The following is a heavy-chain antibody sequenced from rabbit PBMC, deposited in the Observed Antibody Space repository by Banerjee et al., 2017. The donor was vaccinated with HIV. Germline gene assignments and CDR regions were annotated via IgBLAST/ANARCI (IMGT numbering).Heavy chain of an antibody. J-gene: IGHJ4*01. CDR1: GFDFSSYG. D-gene: IGHD2-1*01. V-gene: IGHV1S47*01. Sequence: QEQLVESGGGLVQPGGSLKLSCKASGFDFSSYGVSWVRQAPGKGLEWIGYIDPVFGSTYYASWVNGRFTISSHNAQNTLYLQLNSLTAADTATYFCVRGIYDDYPSYHFNVWGPGTLVTVS. CDR3: VRGIYDDYPSYHFNV. CDR2: IDPVFGST.